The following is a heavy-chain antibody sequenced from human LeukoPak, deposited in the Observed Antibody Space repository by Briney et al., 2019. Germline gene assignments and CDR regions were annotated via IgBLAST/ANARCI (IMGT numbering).Heavy chain of an antibody. CDR3: AKDRSARDYVWGSFRY. Sequence: GGSLRLSGAASGFTFSSYMMNWVRQAPGKGLEWVSDISRSNTTIHYADSVKGRFTISRDNSKNTLYLQMNSLRAEDTAVYFCAKDRSARDYVWGSFRYWGQGTLVTVSS. CDR1: GFTFSSYM. V-gene: IGHV3-48*01. J-gene: IGHJ4*02. CDR2: ISRSNTTI. D-gene: IGHD3-16*02.